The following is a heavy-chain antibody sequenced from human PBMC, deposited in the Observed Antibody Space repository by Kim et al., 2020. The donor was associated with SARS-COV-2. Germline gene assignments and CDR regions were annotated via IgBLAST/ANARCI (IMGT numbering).Heavy chain of an antibody. V-gene: IGHV3-33*01. Sequence: EGSLRLSCAASGFTFSSYGMHWVRQAPGKGLEWVAVIWYDGSNKYYADSVKGRFTISRDNSKNTLYLQMNSLRAEDTAVYYCARDLTPFGAFDIWGQGTMVTVSS. CDR1: GFTFSSYG. J-gene: IGHJ3*02. CDR2: IWYDGSNK. CDR3: ARDLTPFGAFDI. D-gene: IGHD3-16*01.